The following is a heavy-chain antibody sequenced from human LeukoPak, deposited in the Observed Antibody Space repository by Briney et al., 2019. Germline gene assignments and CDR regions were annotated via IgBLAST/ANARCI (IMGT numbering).Heavy chain of an antibody. CDR3: ARDVAAGTYFDY. CDR1: GGSISSYY. D-gene: IGHD6-13*01. CDR2: IYYSGST. Sequence: SETLSLTCTVSGGSISSYYWSWLRQPPGKGLEWVGYIYYSGSTNYNPSLKSRVTISVDTSKNQFSLKLISVPAADTAVSFCARDVAAGTYFDYLGQGTQVTVSS. V-gene: IGHV4-59*01. J-gene: IGHJ4*02.